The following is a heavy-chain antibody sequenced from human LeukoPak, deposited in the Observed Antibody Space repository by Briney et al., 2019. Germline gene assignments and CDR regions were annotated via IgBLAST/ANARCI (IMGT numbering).Heavy chain of an antibody. J-gene: IGHJ6*03. Sequence: PSETLSLTCTVSGGSISSGSYYWSWIQQPAGKGLEWIGRIYTSGSTNYNPSLKSRVTISVDTSKNQFSLKLSSVTAADTAVYYCARAVVSYDILTGYYTHYYYYYMDVWGKGTTVTVSS. V-gene: IGHV4-61*02. CDR3: ARAVVSYDILTGYYTHYYYYYMDV. CDR1: GGSISSGSYY. D-gene: IGHD3-9*01. CDR2: IYTSGST.